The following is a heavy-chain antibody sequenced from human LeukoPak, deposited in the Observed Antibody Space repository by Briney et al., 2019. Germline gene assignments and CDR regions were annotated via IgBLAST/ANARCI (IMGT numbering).Heavy chain of an antibody. CDR3: ASGDEYFALF. Sequence: PSETLSLTCTVSGGSISSSSYYWGWIRQPPGKGLEWIGSIYYSGSTYYNPSLKSRVTISVDTSKNQFSLKLSSVTAADTAVYYCASGDEYFALFWGQGTLVTVSS. V-gene: IGHV4-39*07. CDR1: GGSISSSSYY. D-gene: IGHD3-9*01. J-gene: IGHJ4*02. CDR2: IYYSGST.